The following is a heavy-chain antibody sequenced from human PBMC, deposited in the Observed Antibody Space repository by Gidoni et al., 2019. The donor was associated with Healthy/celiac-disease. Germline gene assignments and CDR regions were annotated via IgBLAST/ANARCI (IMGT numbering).Heavy chain of an antibody. CDR2: ISSRSSYI. CDR3: ARAGLLGGSDY. V-gene: IGHV3-21*01. CDR1: GFTFSSYS. Sequence: EVQLVESGGGLVTPGGSLRLSCAASGFTFSSYSMTWVRQAPGKGLEWVSSISSRSSYIYYADSVKGRFTISRDNAKNSLYLQMNSLRAEDTAVYYCARAGLLGGSDYWGQGTLVTVSS. D-gene: IGHD3-10*01. J-gene: IGHJ4*02.